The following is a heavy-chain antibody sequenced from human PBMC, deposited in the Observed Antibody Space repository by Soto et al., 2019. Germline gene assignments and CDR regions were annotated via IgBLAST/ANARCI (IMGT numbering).Heavy chain of an antibody. CDR2: IYKSEST. Sequence: SETLSLTCTVSGDSISSFYCNWVRQSPGKGLEWIGYIYKSESTKYNPSLQSRVTISADTSKNQFSLRLTSVTAADTAIYYCVKGAGWLPDYWGQGTLVTVSS. CDR1: GDSISSFY. CDR3: VKGAGWLPDY. J-gene: IGHJ4*02. D-gene: IGHD5-12*01. V-gene: IGHV4-59*01.